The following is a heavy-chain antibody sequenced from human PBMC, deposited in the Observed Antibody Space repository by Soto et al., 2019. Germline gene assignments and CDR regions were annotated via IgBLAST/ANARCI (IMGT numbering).Heavy chain of an antibody. CDR3: AREPVRRLQGPVYSYYGMDV. V-gene: IGHV3-30-3*01. CDR2: ISDDGSDK. Sequence: QVQLVESGGGVVQPGRSLRLSCAASRFTFSSYAMHWVRQGPGKGLEWVAAISDDGSDKYYVGSVKGRFTISRDNSKNTLYLRMNSLRVEDTAVYYCAREPVRRLQGPVYSYYGMDVWGQGTTVPVSS. CDR1: RFTFSSYA. D-gene: IGHD6-25*01. J-gene: IGHJ6*02.